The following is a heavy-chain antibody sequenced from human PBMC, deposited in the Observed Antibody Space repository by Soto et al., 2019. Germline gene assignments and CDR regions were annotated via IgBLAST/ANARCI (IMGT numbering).Heavy chain of an antibody. J-gene: IGHJ4*02. CDR1: GGSITSNTYY. CDR2: IYYNGST. CDR3: ARHRRIYGDYDY. D-gene: IGHD4-17*01. V-gene: IGHV4-39*01. Sequence: QLHLQESGPGLVKPSETLSLTCTVSGGSITSNTYYGDWIRQPPGKGLEWIGRIYYNGSTYYNPSLKSRVNISIDTPKKQFSLKLGSVPGADTAVYYCARHRRIYGDYDYWGQGTLVIVSS.